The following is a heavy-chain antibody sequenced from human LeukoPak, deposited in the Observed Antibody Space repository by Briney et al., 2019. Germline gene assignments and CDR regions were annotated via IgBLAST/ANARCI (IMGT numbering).Heavy chain of an antibody. D-gene: IGHD6-6*01. CDR3: TRHVEYSSSRLDWFDP. Sequence: GGSLRLSCAASRFTFSGSAMHWVRQASGKGLEWVGRIRSKANSYATAYAASVKGRFTISRDDSKNTAYLQMNSLKTEDTAVYYCTRHVEYSSSRLDWFDPWGQGTLVTVSS. CDR1: RFTFSGSA. J-gene: IGHJ5*02. V-gene: IGHV3-73*01. CDR2: IRSKANSYAT.